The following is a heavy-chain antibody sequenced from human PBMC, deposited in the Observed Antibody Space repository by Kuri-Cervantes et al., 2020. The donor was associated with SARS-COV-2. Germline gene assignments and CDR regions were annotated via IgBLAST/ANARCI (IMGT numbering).Heavy chain of an antibody. CDR2: IIHMFGTG. Sequence: SSVKASRKASGGTFSSCAISWVRPPPGQGREWVGGIIHMFGTGNYAQKFQGRVTITADESTSIAYLELSSLRSEDTAVYYRARSNYGSGSPYRPGAYYYYIDVWGKGTTVTVSS. V-gene: IGHV1-69*13. D-gene: IGHD3-10*01. J-gene: IGHJ6*03. CDR1: GGTFSSCA. CDR3: ARSNYGSGSPYRPGAYYYYIDV.